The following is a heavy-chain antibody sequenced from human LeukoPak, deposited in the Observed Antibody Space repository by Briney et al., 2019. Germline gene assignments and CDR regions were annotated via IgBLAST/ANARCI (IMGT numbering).Heavy chain of an antibody. CDR1: GFTFNNHA. CDR3: AKDRVDGSGSQFDS. V-gene: IGHV3-23*01. J-gene: IGHJ4*02. D-gene: IGHD3-10*01. Sequence: GGSLRLSCAASGFTFNNHAMIWVRQAPGKGLEWVSSISGSGAMTYYGDSVKGRFTISRDNAMDTLYLQMNSLRADDTAVYYCAKDRVDGSGSQFDSWGQGSLVIVSS. CDR2: ISGSGAMT.